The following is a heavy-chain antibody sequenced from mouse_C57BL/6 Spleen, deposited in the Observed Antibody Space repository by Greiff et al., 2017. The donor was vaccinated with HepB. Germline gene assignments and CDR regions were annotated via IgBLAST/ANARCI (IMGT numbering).Heavy chain of an antibody. J-gene: IGHJ3*01. CDR3: ARHGDWAFAY. D-gene: IGHD4-1*01. CDR1: GFTFSSYG. Sequence: DVKLVESGGDLVKPGGSLKLSCAASGFTFSSYGMSWVRQTPDKRLEWVATISSGGSYTYYPDSVKGRFTISRDNAKNTLYLQMSSLKSEDTAMYYCARHGDWAFAYWGQGTLVTVSA. V-gene: IGHV5-6*02. CDR2: ISSGGSYT.